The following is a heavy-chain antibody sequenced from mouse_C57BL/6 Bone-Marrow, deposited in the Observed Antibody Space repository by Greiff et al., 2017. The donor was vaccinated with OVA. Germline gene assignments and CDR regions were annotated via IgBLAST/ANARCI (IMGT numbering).Heavy chain of an antibody. CDR3: TRGLNGTLDY. Sequence: DVKLVESGAGLVKPGGSLKLSCAASGFTFSSYAMSWVRQTPEKRLEWVAYISSGGDNSYYADTVKGRFTISRDNARNTLYLQMSSLKSTDTAMYYYTRGLNGTLDYWGQGTTLTVSS. V-gene: IGHV5-9-1*02. CDR2: ISSGGDNS. CDR1: GFTFSSYA. D-gene: IGHD4-1*01. J-gene: IGHJ2*01.